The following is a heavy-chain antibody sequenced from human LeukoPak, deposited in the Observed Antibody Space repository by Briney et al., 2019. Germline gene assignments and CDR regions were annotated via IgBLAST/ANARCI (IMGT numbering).Heavy chain of an antibody. V-gene: IGHV4-59*10. CDR2: IYTSGST. CDR1: GGSFSGYY. Sequence: SETLSLTCAVYGGSFSGYYWSWIRQPAGKGLEWIGRIYTSGSTNYNPSLKSRVTMSVDTSKNQFSLKLSSVTAADTAVYYCARALGYSSGWYGVSWFDPWGQGTLVTVSS. CDR3: ARALGYSSGWYGVSWFDP. D-gene: IGHD6-19*01. J-gene: IGHJ5*02.